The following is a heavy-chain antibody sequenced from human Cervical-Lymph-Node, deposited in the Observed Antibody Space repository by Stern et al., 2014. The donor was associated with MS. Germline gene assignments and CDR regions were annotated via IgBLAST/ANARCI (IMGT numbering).Heavy chain of an antibody. D-gene: IGHD5-18*01. CDR2: ISSDGSNT. Sequence: VQLVESGGGVVQPGRSLRLSCEASGFRFSSYGIPWVRLAPGKGLEGVAVISSDGSNTHYGVSVKGLFTISRDNSKNMLFLHMNILSAEDTAGYYCVTGRGYMSGQPDFDYWGQGALVTVTS. J-gene: IGHJ4*02. CDR3: VTGRGYMSGQPDFDY. CDR1: GFRFSSYG. V-gene: IGHV3-30*03.